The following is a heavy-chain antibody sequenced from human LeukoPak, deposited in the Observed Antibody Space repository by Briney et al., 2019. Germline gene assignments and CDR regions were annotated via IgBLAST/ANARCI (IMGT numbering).Heavy chain of an antibody. CDR1: GFTFSSYS. Sequence: GGSLRLSCAASGFTFSSYSMNWVRQAPGKGLEWVSSISSSSSYIYYADSVKGRFTISRDNTKNTLYLQMNSLRAPKTAVYYCGRDPEIAVAGMNWGQGTLVTVSS. CDR2: ISSSSSYI. D-gene: IGHD6-19*01. J-gene: IGHJ4*02. CDR3: GRDPEIAVAGMN. V-gene: IGHV3-21*03.